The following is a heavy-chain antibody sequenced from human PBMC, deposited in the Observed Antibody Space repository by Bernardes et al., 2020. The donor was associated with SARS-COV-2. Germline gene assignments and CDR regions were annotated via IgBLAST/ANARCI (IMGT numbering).Heavy chain of an antibody. Sequence: SETLPLTCAVYGGSFSGYYWSWIRQPPGKGLEWIGEINHSGSTNYNPSLKSRVTISVDTSKNQFSLKLSSVTAADTAVYYCARGRLTIFGVVRGGTNWFDPWGQGTLVTVSS. CDR1: GGSFSGYY. CDR3: ARGRLTIFGVVRGGTNWFDP. D-gene: IGHD3-3*01. V-gene: IGHV4-34*01. CDR2: INHSGST. J-gene: IGHJ5*02.